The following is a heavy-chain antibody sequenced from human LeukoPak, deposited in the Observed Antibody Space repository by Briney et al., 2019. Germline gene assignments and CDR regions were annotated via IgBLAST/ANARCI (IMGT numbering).Heavy chain of an antibody. CDR3: ARQPPICSGQYYFDY. J-gene: IGHJ4*02. Sequence: SGGSLRLSCVASGFDVTINYMSWVRQAPGKGLEWVSVIYNVDNTNYADSVKGRFTISRDNSKNTLYLQMNSLRAEDTAVYYCARQPPICSGQYYFDYWGQGTLVTVSS. CDR1: GFDVTINY. CDR2: IYNVDNT. D-gene: IGHD2-15*01. V-gene: IGHV3-66*04.